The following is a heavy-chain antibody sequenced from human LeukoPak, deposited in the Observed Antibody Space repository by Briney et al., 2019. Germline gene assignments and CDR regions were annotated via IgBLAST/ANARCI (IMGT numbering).Heavy chain of an antibody. J-gene: IGHJ4*02. D-gene: IGHD1-26*01. CDR2: FHDSGGT. Sequence: SETLSLTCTVSGGSISSFYWSWIRQPPGKGLEWIGHFHDSGGTKYNPSLESRVAISVDTSKNQFSLMVNSVTAADTAVYYCARGDPSGRPGIGFDYWGQGTLVTASS. CDR3: ARGDPSGRPGIGFDY. CDR1: GGSISSFY. V-gene: IGHV4-59*01.